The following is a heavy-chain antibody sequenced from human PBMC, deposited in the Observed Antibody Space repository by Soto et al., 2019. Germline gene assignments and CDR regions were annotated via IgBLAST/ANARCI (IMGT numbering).Heavy chain of an antibody. CDR1: GYTFTSYY. J-gene: IGHJ5*02. Sequence: GASVKVSCKASGYTFTSYYMHWVRQAPGQGLEWMGIINPSGGSTSYAQKFQGRVTMTRDTSTSTVYMELSSLRSEDTAVYYCARDSDDYGDYDWFDPWGQGTLVTVSS. CDR2: INPSGGST. CDR3: ARDSDDYGDYDWFDP. V-gene: IGHV1-46*01. D-gene: IGHD4-17*01.